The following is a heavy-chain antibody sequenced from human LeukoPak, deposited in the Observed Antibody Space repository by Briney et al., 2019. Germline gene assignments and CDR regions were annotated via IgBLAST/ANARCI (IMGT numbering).Heavy chain of an antibody. D-gene: IGHD4-17*01. CDR2: ISSSSSYI. J-gene: IGHJ4*02. CDR1: GFTFSSYS. V-gene: IGHV3-21*01. Sequence: GGSLRLSCAASGFTFSSYSMNWVRQAPGKGLEWVSSISSSSSYIYYADSVKGRFTISGDNAKNSLYLQMNSLRAEDTAVYYCARDSPTTRYFDYWGQGTLVTVSS. CDR3: ARDSPTTRYFDY.